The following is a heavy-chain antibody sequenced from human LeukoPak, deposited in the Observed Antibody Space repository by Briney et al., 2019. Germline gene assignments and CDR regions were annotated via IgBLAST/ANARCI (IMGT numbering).Heavy chain of an antibody. V-gene: IGHV3-21*01. CDR2: ISSSSSYI. CDR3: ARGYCSSTSCLYDYYYYYYMDV. CDR1: GFTFSSYS. J-gene: IGHJ6*03. Sequence: GGSLRLSCAASGFTFSSYSMNWVRQAPRKGLEWVSSISSSSSYIYYADSVKGRFTISRDNAKNSLYLQMNSLRGEETAVYYCARGYCSSTSCLYDYYYYYYMDVWGKGTAVTVSS. D-gene: IGHD2-2*01.